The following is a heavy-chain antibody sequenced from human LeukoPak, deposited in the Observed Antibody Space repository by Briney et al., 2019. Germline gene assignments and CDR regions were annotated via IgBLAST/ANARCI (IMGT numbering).Heavy chain of an antibody. D-gene: IGHD1-26*01. CDR2: IIPIFGTA. Sequence: GASVKVSCKASGGTFSSYAISWVRQAPGQGLEWMGGIIPIFGTANYAQKFQGRVTITADEPTSTAYMELSSLRSEDTAVYYCASGGSYSGFDPWGQGTLVTVSS. CDR3: ASGGSYSGFDP. V-gene: IGHV1-69*01. CDR1: GGTFSSYA. J-gene: IGHJ5*02.